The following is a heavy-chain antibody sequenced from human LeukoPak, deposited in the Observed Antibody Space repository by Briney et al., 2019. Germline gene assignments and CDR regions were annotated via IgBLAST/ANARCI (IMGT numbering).Heavy chain of an antibody. CDR3: AASSGWYYFDY. D-gene: IGHD6-19*01. J-gene: IGHJ4*02. CDR2: ISSGSSTI. V-gene: IGHV3-48*01. CDR1: GFTFSSYS. Sequence: GGSLRLSCAASGFTFSSYSMNWVRQAPGKGLEWVSYISSGSSTIYYADSVKGRFTISRDNAKNSLYLQMNSLRAEDTAVYYCAASSGWYYFDYWGQGTLVTVSS.